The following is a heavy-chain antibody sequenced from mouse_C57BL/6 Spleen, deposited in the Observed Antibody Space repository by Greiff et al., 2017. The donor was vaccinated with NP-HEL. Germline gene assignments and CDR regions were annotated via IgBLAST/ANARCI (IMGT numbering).Heavy chain of an antibody. V-gene: IGHV1-82*01. CDR3: AREGVYDYAVYYFDY. Sequence: VQLQQSGPELVKPGASVKISCKASGYAFSSSWMNWVKQRPGKGLEWIGRIYPGDGDTNYNGKFKGKATLTADKSSSTAYMQLSSLTSEDSAVYFCAREGVYDYAVYYFDYWGQGTTLTVSS. D-gene: IGHD2-4*01. CDR2: IYPGDGDT. J-gene: IGHJ2*01. CDR1: GYAFSSSW.